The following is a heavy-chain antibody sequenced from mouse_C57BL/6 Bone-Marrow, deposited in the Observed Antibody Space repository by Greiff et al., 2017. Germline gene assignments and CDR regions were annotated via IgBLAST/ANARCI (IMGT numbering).Heavy chain of an antibody. CDR1: GYTFTSYG. CDR2: IYPRSGNT. V-gene: IGHV1-81*01. D-gene: IGHD1-1*01. Sequence: QVQLQQPGAELVKPGASVKLSCKASGYTFTSYGISWVKQRTGQGLEWIGEIYPRSGNTYYNEKFTGKATLTADKSSSTAYMELRSLTSEDSAVYFCARARYYYGSSPYAMDYWGQGTSVTVSS. J-gene: IGHJ4*01. CDR3: ARARYYYGSSPYAMDY.